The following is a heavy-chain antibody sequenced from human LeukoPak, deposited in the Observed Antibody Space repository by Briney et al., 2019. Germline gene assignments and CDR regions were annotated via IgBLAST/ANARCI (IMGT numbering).Heavy chain of an antibody. CDR2: ISGSGGST. Sequence: GGSLRLSCAASGFTFSSYAMSWVRQAPGKGLEWVSAISGSGGSTYYADSVKGRFTISRDNSKYTLYLQMNSLRAEDTAVYYCAKGDYYDILNPIYYYYGMDVWGQGTTVTVSS. V-gene: IGHV3-23*01. J-gene: IGHJ6*02. CDR3: AKGDYYDILNPIYYYYGMDV. CDR1: GFTFSSYA. D-gene: IGHD3-9*01.